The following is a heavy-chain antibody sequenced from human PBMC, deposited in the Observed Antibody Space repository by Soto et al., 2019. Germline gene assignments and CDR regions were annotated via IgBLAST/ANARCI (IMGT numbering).Heavy chain of an antibody. CDR1: GFTVGNNY. J-gene: IGHJ5*01. Sequence: VQLVESGGGLVQPGGSLRLSCAASGFTVGNNYMSWVRQAPTKGLEWLSVIFGDGRTYYTDSVKGRFTVARDSSENTLFLQINKLRAEDTAVYYCAGDPFQGFGSWGHGTLVTVSS. V-gene: IGHV3-66*01. CDR3: AGDPFQGFGS. CDR2: IFGDGRT.